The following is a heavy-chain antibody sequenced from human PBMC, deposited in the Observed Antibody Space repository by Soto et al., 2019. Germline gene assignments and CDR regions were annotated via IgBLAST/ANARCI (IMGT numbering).Heavy chain of an antibody. Sequence: SETLSLTCAVSRACVRSYHWSWIRQAAGKGLEWIGRVQMSGSTNYNPSLKTRVTMSLDMSRNEVSLTITSVKAADTAVYFCSKLRSTMRSFLPSGQGILSTVS. CDR2: VQMSGST. D-gene: IGHD6-6*01. V-gene: IGHV4-4*07. CDR1: RACVRSYH. J-gene: IGHJ5*02. CDR3: SKLRSTMRSFLP.